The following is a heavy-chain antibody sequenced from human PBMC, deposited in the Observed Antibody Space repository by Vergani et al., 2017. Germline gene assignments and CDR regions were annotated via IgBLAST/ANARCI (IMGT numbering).Heavy chain of an antibody. V-gene: IGHV3-33*01. D-gene: IGHD5-18*01. CDR1: GFTFSSYG. CDR3: ARPDTDYYYYGMYV. Sequence: QVQLVESGGGVVQPGRSLRLSCAASGFTFSSYGMHWVRQAPGKGLEWVAVIWYDGSNKYYADSVKGRFTISRDNSKNTLYLQMNRLRAEDTAVYYCARPDTDYYYYGMYVWGQGTTVTVSS. CDR2: IWYDGSNK. J-gene: IGHJ6*02.